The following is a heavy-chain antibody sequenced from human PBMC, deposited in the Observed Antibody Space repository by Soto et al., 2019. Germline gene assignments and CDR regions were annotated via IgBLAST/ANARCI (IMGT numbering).Heavy chain of an antibody. D-gene: IGHD4-17*01. J-gene: IGHJ4*01. CDR3: ARHDYGDYVDF. CDR2: IYHSGSN. Sequence: SETPSLTWTVSGVSINSSFYYWGWIRQPAGKGLEWIGSIYHSGSNYYNPSLGGRLSISIDTSKSQFSLKLRSVTAEDTAVYHCARHDYGDYVDFWGHGILVTVSS. CDR1: GVSINSSFYY. V-gene: IGHV4-39*01.